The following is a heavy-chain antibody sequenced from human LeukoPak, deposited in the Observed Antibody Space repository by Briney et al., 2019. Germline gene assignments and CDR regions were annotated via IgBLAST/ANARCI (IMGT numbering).Heavy chain of an antibody. V-gene: IGHV4-59*01. D-gene: IGHD6-19*01. Sequence: SETLSLTCTVSGGSISSYYWSWIRQPPGKGLEWIGYIYYSGSTNYNPSLKSRVTISVDTSKNQFSLKLSSVTAADTAVYYCARVIAVAGGVPPRYFDYWGQGTLVTVSS. CDR1: GGSISSYY. J-gene: IGHJ4*02. CDR2: IYYSGST. CDR3: ARVIAVAGGVPPRYFDY.